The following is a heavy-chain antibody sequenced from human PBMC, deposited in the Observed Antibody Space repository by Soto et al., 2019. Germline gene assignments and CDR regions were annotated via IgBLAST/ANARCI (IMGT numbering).Heavy chain of an antibody. CDR1: GYTVTSYD. V-gene: IGHV1-8*01. Sequence: QVQLVQSGAEVKKPGASVKVSCKASGYTVTSYDIKWVREATGQGLEWMGWMNPNSGNTGYAQKFQGRVTMTRNTSISTAYMELSSLRSEDMAVYYCARWTIFGVAVYYYGMDDWGQGTTVTVSS. CDR3: ARWTIFGVAVYYYGMDD. J-gene: IGHJ6*02. CDR2: MNPNSGNT. D-gene: IGHD3-3*01.